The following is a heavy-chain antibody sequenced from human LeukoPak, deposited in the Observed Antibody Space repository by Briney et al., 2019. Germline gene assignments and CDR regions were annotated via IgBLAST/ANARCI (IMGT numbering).Heavy chain of an antibody. Sequence: KTSETLSLTCTVSGGSISSYYWSWIRQPAGKGLEWIGRIYTSGSTNYNPSLKSRVTMSVDTSKNQFSLKLSSVTAADTAVYYCARGLEYYDSSGYPSWGQGTLVTVSS. J-gene: IGHJ4*02. CDR1: GGSISSYY. V-gene: IGHV4-4*07. D-gene: IGHD3-22*01. CDR3: ARGLEYYDSSGYPS. CDR2: IYTSGST.